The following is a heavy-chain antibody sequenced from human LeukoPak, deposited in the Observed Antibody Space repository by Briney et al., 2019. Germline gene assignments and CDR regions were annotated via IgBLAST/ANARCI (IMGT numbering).Heavy chain of an antibody. D-gene: IGHD5-18*01. CDR1: GFTFSSYS. CDR2: ISSSSSYI. Sequence: PGGSLRLSCAASGFTFSSYSMNWVRQAPGKGLEWVSSISSSSSYIYYADSVKGRFTISRDNAKNSLYLQMNSLRAEDTAVYYCARDDVYNYGQRVDYWGQGTLVTVSS. V-gene: IGHV3-21*01. J-gene: IGHJ4*02. CDR3: ARDDVYNYGQRVDY.